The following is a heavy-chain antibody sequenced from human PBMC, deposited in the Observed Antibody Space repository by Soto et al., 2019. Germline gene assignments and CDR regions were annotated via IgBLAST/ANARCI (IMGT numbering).Heavy chain of an antibody. CDR1: GGTFSSYA. Sequence: ASVKVSCKASGGTFSSYAISWVRQAPGQGLEWMGGIIPIFGTANYAQKFQGRVTITADESTSTAYMELSSLRSEDMAVYYCARDGYCVSSSCSFLPDVWGQGTTVTVSS. J-gene: IGHJ6*02. CDR3: ARDGYCVSSSCSFLPDV. D-gene: IGHD2-2*03. CDR2: IIPIFGTA. V-gene: IGHV1-69*13.